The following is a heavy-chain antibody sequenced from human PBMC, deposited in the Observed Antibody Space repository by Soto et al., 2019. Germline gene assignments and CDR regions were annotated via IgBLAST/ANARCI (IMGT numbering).Heavy chain of an antibody. Sequence: ASVKVSCKASGGTFSSYTISWVRQAPGQGLEWMGRIIPILGIANYAQKFQGRVTITADKSTSTAYMELSSLRSEDTAVYYCARSGVTYDLPYYYYYYYMDVWGKGTTVTVSS. CDR1: GGTFSSYT. V-gene: IGHV1-69*02. CDR3: ARSGVTYDLPYYYYYYYMDV. J-gene: IGHJ6*03. CDR2: IIPILGIA. D-gene: IGHD3-16*01.